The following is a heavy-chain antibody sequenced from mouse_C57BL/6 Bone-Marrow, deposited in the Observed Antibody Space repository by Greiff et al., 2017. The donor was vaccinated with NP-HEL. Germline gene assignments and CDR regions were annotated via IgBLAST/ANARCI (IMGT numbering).Heavy chain of an antibody. CDR1: GFTFSDYG. J-gene: IGHJ2*01. D-gene: IGHD3-2*02. V-gene: IGHV5-17*01. CDR3: AKTAQAYYFDY. Sequence: EVKLMESGGGLVKPGGSLKLSCAASGFTFSDYGMHWVRQAPEKGLEWVAYISSGSSTIYYADTVKGRFTSYRDNAKNTLFLQMTSLRSEDTAMYYCAKTAQAYYFDYWGQGTTLTVSS. CDR2: ISSGSSTI.